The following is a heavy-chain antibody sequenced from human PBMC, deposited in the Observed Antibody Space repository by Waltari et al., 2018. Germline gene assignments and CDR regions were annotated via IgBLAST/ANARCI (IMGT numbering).Heavy chain of an antibody. CDR1: GYTFTAYY. CDR3: ATLAHWGHKCYLVAGRDFQH. CDR2: LKRDRGGT. J-gene: IGHJ1*01. D-gene: IGHD7-27*01. Sequence: QVQLVQSGAEVKKPGASVKVSCKASGYTFTAYYIHWLRQAPGRGLEWRVRLKRDRGGTNCARKSHGRVTMTRDTSISTADMELNCLKPDDTAVYYCATLAHWGHKCYLVAGRDFQHWGQGTLVTVFS. V-gene: IGHV1-2*06.